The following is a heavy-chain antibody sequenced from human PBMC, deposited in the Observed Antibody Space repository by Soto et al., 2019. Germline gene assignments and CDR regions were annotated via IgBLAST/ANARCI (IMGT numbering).Heavy chain of an antibody. D-gene: IGHD3-3*01. CDR1: GYTFTSYG. Sequence: ASVKVSCKASGYTFTSYGISWVRQAPGQGLEWMGWISAYNGNTNYAQKLQGRVTTTTDTSTSTAYMELRSLRSDDTAVYYCARIPRYYDFWSGYHGASSDYYYYGMDVWGQGTTVTVSS. CDR3: ARIPRYYDFWSGYHGASSDYYYYGMDV. V-gene: IGHV1-18*01. CDR2: ISAYNGNT. J-gene: IGHJ6*02.